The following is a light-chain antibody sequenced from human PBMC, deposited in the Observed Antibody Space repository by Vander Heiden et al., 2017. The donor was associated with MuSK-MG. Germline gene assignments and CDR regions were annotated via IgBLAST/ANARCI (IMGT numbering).Light chain of an antibody. J-gene: IGKJ3*01. CDR2: AAS. CDR3: QQNHEPPFT. Sequence: DIHETQSPNLLSASVGDRVTITCQASQSITTYINWYQHKPGIAPQLLIYAASNLQRGVPSRFSGSGSGTDFVLTITNLQPEDIATYYCQQNHEPPFTFGPGTKVDI. V-gene: IGKV1-33*01. CDR1: QSITTY.